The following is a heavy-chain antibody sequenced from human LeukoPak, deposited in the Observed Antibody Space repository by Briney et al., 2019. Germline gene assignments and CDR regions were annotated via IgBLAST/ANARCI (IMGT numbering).Heavy chain of an antibody. CDR3: ARDRVDTAMVNYFGY. CDR1: GGSISSRNW. Sequence: SSETLSLTCAVSGGSISSRNWWSWVRQPPGKGLEWIAEIHHSGSTNYNPSLKSRVTISVDKSKNQFSLKLSSVTAADTAAYYCARDRVDTAMVNYFGYWGQGTLVTVSS. CDR2: IHHSGST. V-gene: IGHV4-4*02. D-gene: IGHD5-18*01. J-gene: IGHJ4*02.